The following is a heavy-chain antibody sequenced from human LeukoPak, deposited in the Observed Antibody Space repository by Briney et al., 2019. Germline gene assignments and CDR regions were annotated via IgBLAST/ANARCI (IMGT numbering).Heavy chain of an antibody. D-gene: IGHD5-18*01. J-gene: IGHJ4*02. Sequence: GGSLRLSCAASGFTFSSYSMNWVRQAPGKGLEWVSSISSSSSYIYYADSVKGQFTISRDNAKNSLYLQMNSLRAEDTAVYYCARALLDTALDYWGQGTLVTVSS. CDR1: GFTFSSYS. V-gene: IGHV3-21*01. CDR2: ISSSSSYI. CDR3: ARALLDTALDY.